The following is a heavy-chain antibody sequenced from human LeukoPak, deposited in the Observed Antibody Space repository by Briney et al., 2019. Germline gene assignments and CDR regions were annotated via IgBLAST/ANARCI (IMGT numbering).Heavy chain of an antibody. CDR1: GGTFSSYA. J-gene: IGHJ6*02. CDR2: IIPIFGTA. D-gene: IGHD3-10*01. V-gene: IGHV1-69*05. Sequence: ASVKVSCKASGGTFSSYAISWVRQAPGQGLEWMGGIIPIFGTANYAQKFQGRVTITTDESTSTAYMELSRLRSDDTAVYYCARDLGAYYYGSGSYYLRGMDVWGQGTTVTVSS. CDR3: ARDLGAYYYGSGSYYLRGMDV.